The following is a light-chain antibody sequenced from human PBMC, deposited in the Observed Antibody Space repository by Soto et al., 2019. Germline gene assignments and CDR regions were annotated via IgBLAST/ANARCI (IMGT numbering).Light chain of an antibody. V-gene: IGKV3-20*01. Sequence: EIVLTQSPDTLSLSPGKRATLSCRASQSVTMNYLAWYQQRPGQAPRLLIYGASSRAAGIPDRFSGSGSGTDFTLTISRLEPEDFAVYYCQQYGSSRTFGQGTKLEIK. CDR2: GAS. CDR3: QQYGSSRT. J-gene: IGKJ2*01. CDR1: QSVTMNY.